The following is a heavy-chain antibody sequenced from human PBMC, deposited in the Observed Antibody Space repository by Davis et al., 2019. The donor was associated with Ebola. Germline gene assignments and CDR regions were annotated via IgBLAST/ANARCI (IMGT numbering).Heavy chain of an antibody. CDR3: AKDRGRGSSTSHDY. CDR2: ISGSGGST. J-gene: IGHJ4*02. Sequence: GESLKISCAASGFTFSSYAMSWVRQAPGKGLEWVSAISGSGGSTYYADSVKGRFTISRDNSKNTLYLQMNSLRAEDTAVYYCAKDRGRGSSTSHDYWGQGTLVTVSS. CDR1: GFTFSSYA. V-gene: IGHV3-23*01. D-gene: IGHD2-2*01.